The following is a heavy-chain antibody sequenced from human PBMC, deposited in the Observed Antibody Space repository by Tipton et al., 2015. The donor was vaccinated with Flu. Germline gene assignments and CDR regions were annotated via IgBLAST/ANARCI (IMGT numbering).Heavy chain of an antibody. CDR2: IYHSGST. J-gene: IGHJ4*02. Sequence: SLRLSCAASGGSISSSNWWSWVRQPPGKGLEWIGEIYHSGSTNYNPSLKSRVTISVDKSKNQFSLKLSSVTAADTAVYYCASWLSSSWYSSYFDYWGQGTLVTVSS. CDR1: GGSISSSNW. V-gene: IGHV4-4*02. D-gene: IGHD6-13*01. CDR3: ASWLSSSWYSSYFDY.